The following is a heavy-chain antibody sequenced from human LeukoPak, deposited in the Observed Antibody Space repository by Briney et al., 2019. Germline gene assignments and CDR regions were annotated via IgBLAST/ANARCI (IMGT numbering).Heavy chain of an antibody. D-gene: IGHD3-22*01. Sequence: GGSLRLSCAASGFTFSSYWMSWVRQAPGKGLEWVANIKQDGSEKYYVDSVKGRFPISRDNAKNSLYLQMNSLRAEDTAVYYCARDLYYDSSGPYRYWGQGTLVTVSS. CDR2: IKQDGSEK. CDR3: ARDLYYDSSGPYRY. V-gene: IGHV3-7*01. J-gene: IGHJ4*02. CDR1: GFTFSSYW.